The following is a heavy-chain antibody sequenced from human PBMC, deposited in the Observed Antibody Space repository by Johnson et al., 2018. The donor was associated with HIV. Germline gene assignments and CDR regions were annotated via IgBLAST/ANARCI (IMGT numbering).Heavy chain of an antibody. CDR2: INWNGGRT. CDR1: GFTVSSNY. V-gene: IGHV3-20*04. CDR3: ECAFDI. J-gene: IGHJ3*02. Sequence: MLLVESGGGLVQPGGSLRLSCAASGFTVSSNYMSWVRQAPGKGLEWVSGINWNGGRTGYADSVKGRLTISRDNAKNSLYLQMNSLRAEDTAVYYWECAFDIWGQGTMVTVSS.